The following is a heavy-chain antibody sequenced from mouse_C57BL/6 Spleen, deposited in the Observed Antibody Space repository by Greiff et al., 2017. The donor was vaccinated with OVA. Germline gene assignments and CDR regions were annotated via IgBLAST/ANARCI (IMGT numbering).Heavy chain of an antibody. V-gene: IGHV1-20*01. CDR3: AYDGYFDY. CDR2: INPYNGDT. J-gene: IGHJ2*01. CDR1: GYSFTGYF. Sequence: EVQLQQSGPELVKPGDSVKISCKASGYSFTGYFMNWVMQSHGKSLEWIGRINPYNGDTFYNQKFKGKATLTVDKSSSTAHMKLRSLTSEDSAVYYCAYDGYFDYWGQGTTLTVSS. D-gene: IGHD2-3*01.